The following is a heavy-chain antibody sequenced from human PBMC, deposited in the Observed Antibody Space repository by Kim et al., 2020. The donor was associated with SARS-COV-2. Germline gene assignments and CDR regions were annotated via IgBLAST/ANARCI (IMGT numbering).Heavy chain of an antibody. Sequence: SETLSLTRSVSGGSVSSSSNSWAWIRQPPGKGLHWIGSIYPSGNTYYSPSLKTRVTISVDTSKNQVSLKLTSVTAADTAMYFCARHPGRASIDRWGRGT. CDR1: GGSVSSSSNS. V-gene: IGHV4-39*01. CDR3: ARHPGRASIDR. J-gene: IGHJ1*01. D-gene: IGHD3-10*01. CDR2: IYPSGNT.